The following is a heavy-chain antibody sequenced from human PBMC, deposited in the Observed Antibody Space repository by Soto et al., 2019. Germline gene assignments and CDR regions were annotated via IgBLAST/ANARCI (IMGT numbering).Heavy chain of an antibody. CDR2: ISYDGSNK. Sequence: GSLRLSCAASGFTFSSYAMHWVRQAPGKGLEWVAVISYDGSNKYYADSVKGRFTISRDNSKNTLYLQMDSLRAEDTAVYYCAREGGVDTAMKGYYYGMDVWGQGTTVTVSS. V-gene: IGHV3-30-3*01. CDR1: GFTFSSYA. D-gene: IGHD5-18*01. CDR3: AREGGVDTAMKGYYYGMDV. J-gene: IGHJ6*02.